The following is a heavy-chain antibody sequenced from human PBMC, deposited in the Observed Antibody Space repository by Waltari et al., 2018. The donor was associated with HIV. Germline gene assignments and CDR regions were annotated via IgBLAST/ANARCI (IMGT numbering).Heavy chain of an antibody. CDR3: AKTSGGPARANDC. J-gene: IGHJ4*02. V-gene: IGHV3-23*01. D-gene: IGHD3-10*01. CDR1: GFTLSTYA. CDR2: IDGGGTRT. Sequence: DVQLLESGGGLVQPGGSLRLSCAASGFTLSTYAMTWVRQAPGKGLEWGSAIDGGGTRTYYADSVKGRFTISGDYSTNTLYLQMNSLRAEDTAVYYCAKTSGGPARANDCWGQGTLVTVSS.